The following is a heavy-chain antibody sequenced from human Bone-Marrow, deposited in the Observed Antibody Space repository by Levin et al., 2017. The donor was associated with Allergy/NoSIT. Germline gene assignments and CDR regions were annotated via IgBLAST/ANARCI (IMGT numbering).Heavy chain of an antibody. Sequence: ASVKVSCKASGYTFSHYGISWVRQAPGQGLEWMGWISAKDGNTKYSQRLQGRVTMTTDTSTSTAYMELRSLISDDTAIYYCAGQNGYAWSWFDPWGQGTLVTVSS. J-gene: IGHJ5*02. CDR2: ISAKDGNT. D-gene: IGHD2-2*01. CDR3: AGQNGYAWSWFDP. CDR1: GYTFSHYG. V-gene: IGHV1-18*01.